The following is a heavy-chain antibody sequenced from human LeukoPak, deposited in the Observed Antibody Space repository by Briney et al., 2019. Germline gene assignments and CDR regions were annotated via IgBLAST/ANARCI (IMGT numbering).Heavy chain of an antibody. V-gene: IGHV3-23*01. CDR2: IIVIGGK. CDR1: GFTLTNHG. Sequence: GGFLRLSCAVFGFTLTNHGVSWGRKAPGKGREWFSIIIVIGGKYYGDYVKGRFVLSRDNFKNTVYMQMSSLRAEDTAVYYCARLQYCSGTSCYWFDPWGQGTLVTVSS. CDR3: ARLQYCSGTSCYWFDP. J-gene: IGHJ5*02. D-gene: IGHD2-2*01.